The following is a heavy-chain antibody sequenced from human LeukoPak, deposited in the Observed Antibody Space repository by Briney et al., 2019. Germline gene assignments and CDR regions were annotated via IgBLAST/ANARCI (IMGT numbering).Heavy chain of an antibody. Sequence: GGSLRLSCAASGFMLSSTWMHWVRQAPGKGLVWVSRINSDATSTSYADSVRGRFTISRDDAKNTMYLQMDSLRAEDTAVYYCARDPSGTYYPRVSGALDIWGQGTMVTVSS. V-gene: IGHV3-74*01. J-gene: IGHJ3*02. CDR3: ARDPSGTYYPRVSGALDI. CDR2: INSDATST. CDR1: GFMLSSTW. D-gene: IGHD1-26*01.